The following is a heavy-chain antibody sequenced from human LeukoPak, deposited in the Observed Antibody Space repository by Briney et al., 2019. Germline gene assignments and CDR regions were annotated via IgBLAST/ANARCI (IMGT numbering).Heavy chain of an antibody. V-gene: IGHV1-46*01. Sequence: ASVKVSCKASGYTFTRYYIHWVRQAPGQGLEWMGIIDPSGGSRSYAQKFQGRVTITRDTSTSTVYMELSSLRSEDTAVYYCARDKSGTTQGDYDYWGQGTLVTVSS. CDR1: GYTFTRYY. J-gene: IGHJ4*02. CDR3: ARDKSGTTQGDYDY. CDR2: IDPSGGSR. D-gene: IGHD1-1*01.